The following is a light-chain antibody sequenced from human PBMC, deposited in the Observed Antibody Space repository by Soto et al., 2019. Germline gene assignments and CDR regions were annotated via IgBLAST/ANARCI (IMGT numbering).Light chain of an antibody. CDR1: QSITTT. V-gene: IGKV3-15*01. CDR2: GAS. Sequence: EIVMTQSPATLSVSPGERVTFSCMASQSITTTLAWYQHKPGQAPRLLISGASAGATGVPDRFSGSGSGTEFTLTINSLQSEDTAIYYCQQYYRWPVTFGGGTEVEIK. J-gene: IGKJ4*01. CDR3: QQYYRWPVT.